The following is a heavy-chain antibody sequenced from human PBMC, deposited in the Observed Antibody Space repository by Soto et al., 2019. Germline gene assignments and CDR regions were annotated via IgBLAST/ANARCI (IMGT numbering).Heavy chain of an antibody. CDR2: IIHVLDTA. V-gene: IGHV1-69*01. CDR3: ARYRMSNYYYGIDV. CDR1: GGTFSSYA. Sequence: QVQLVQSGAEVKKPGSSVKVSCKASGGTFSSYAISWVRQAPGQGLEWMGGIIHVLDTANYAQKFQGRVTITEDESTSTDYLDLSSLRSEDTAVYYCARYRMSNYYYGIDVWGQGTKVTVSS. D-gene: IGHD6-6*01. J-gene: IGHJ6*02.